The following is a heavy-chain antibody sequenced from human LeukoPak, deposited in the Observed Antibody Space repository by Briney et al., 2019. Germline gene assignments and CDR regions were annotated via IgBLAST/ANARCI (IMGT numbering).Heavy chain of an antibody. V-gene: IGHV5-51*01. CDR1: GYSFTSYW. CDR3: SRLALGNYQFDY. J-gene: IGHJ4*02. Sequence: LGESLKISCKSSGYSFTSYWIAWVRQMPGKGLEWMGILYPGDSDTRYSPSFQGQVTISADRSITTAYLQWSSLKASDTAMYYCSRLALGNYQFDYWGQGTLVTVSS. CDR2: LYPGDSDT. D-gene: IGHD4-11*01.